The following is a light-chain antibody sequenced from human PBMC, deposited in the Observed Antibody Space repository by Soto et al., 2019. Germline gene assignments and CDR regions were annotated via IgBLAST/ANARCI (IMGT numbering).Light chain of an antibody. CDR3: QQYNSYPNT. CDR2: KAS. J-gene: IGKJ2*01. CDR1: QSINSW. V-gene: IGKV1-5*03. Sequence: DIQLTQSPSTLSASVGDRVTITCRASQSINSWLAWYQQRPGKAPKPLIYKASSLQSGVPSRFSGSGSGTEFTLTISRLQPDDFATYYCQQYNSYPNTFGQGTKLEIK.